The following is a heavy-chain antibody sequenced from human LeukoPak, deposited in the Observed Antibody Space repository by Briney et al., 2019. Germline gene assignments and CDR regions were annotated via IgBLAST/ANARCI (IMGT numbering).Heavy chain of an antibody. CDR1: GYTFTGYY. Sequence: ASVKVSCKASGYTFTGYYMHWVRQAPGQGLEWMGWINPNSGGTNYAQKFQGRVTMTRDTSISTAYMALSRLRYDDTAVYYCARAREDAFDIWGQGTLVTVSS. V-gene: IGHV1-2*02. D-gene: IGHD1-26*01. CDR3: ARAREDAFDI. CDR2: INPNSGGT. J-gene: IGHJ3*02.